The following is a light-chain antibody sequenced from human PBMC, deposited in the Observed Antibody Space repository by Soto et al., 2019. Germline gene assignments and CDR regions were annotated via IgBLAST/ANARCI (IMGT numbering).Light chain of an antibody. CDR1: QGISGSY. CDR2: GAS. Sequence: EIVLTQSPGTLSLSPGERATLSCGASQGISGSYLAWYQQKPGQAPRLLIYGASSRATHIPDRFSGSGSGADFTLTISRLEPEDFAVYYCQQYGTSITFGQGTRLEIK. CDR3: QQYGTSIT. V-gene: IGKV3-20*01. J-gene: IGKJ5*01.